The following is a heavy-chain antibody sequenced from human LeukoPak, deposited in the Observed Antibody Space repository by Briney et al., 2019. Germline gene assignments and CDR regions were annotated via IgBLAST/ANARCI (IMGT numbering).Heavy chain of an antibody. J-gene: IGHJ2*01. CDR1: GFTFNTYA. CDR2: ISGSGGST. Sequence: PGGSLRLSCAGSGFTFNTYAMSWVRQAPGKGLEWVSAISGSGGSTYYADSVRGRFTISRDNSRNTLYLQMNSLRAEDTAVYYCAKALSSSFYYFDLGGRGTLVTVSS. CDR3: AKALSSSFYYFDL. D-gene: IGHD3-16*02. V-gene: IGHV3-23*01.